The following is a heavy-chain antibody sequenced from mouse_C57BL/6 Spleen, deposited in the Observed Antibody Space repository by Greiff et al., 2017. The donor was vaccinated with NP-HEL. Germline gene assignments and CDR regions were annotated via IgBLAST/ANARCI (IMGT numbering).Heavy chain of an antibody. J-gene: IGHJ3*01. CDR2: IDPSDSYT. V-gene: IGHV1-59*01. CDR3: AREVFAY. CDR1: GYTFTSYW. Sequence: VQLQQPGAELVRPGTSVKLSCKASGYTFTSYWMHWVKQRPGQGLEWIGVIDPSDSYTNYNQKFKGKATLTVDTSSSTAYMQLSSLTSEDSAVYYCAREVFAYWGQGTLVTVSA.